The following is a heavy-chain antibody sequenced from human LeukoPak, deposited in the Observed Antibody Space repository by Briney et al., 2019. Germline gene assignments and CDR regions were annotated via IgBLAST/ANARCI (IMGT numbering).Heavy chain of an antibody. CDR1: GYTFTSYD. V-gene: IGHV1-8*01. CDR3: ARDPLSKRNWFDP. Sequence: ASVKVSCKASGYTFTSYDINWVRQATGQGLEWMGWMNPNSGNTGYAQKFQGRVTMTRNTSISTAYMELSSLRSEDTAVYYCARDPLSKRNWFDPWGQGTLVTVSS. J-gene: IGHJ5*02. D-gene: IGHD2/OR15-2a*01. CDR2: MNPNSGNT.